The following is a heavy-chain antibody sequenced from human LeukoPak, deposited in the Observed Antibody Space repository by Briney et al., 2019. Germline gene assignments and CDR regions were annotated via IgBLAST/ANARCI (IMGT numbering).Heavy chain of an antibody. J-gene: IGHJ4*02. D-gene: IGHD3-22*01. CDR1: GYSISSGYY. V-gene: IGHV4-38-2*02. CDR2: IYHSGST. CDR3: ARSAYYYDSSGYYYGGAGYDY. Sequence: SETLSLTCTVSGYSISSGYYWGWIRQPPGKGLEWIGSIYHSGSTYYNPSLKSRVTTSVDTSKNQFSLKLSSVTAADTAVYYCARSAYYYDSSGYYYGGAGYDYWGQGTLVTVSS.